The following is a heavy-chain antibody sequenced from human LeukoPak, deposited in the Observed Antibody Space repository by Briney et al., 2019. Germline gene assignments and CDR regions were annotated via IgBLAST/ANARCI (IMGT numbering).Heavy chain of an antibody. V-gene: IGHV3-23*01. J-gene: IGHJ4*02. CDR1: GFTLSRYA. Sequence: PGGSLRLSCAASGFTLSRYAMSWVRQAPGKGLEWVSANSGSGRSTFYADSVKGRFTISRDNSKNTLYLQMNSLRAEDTAIYYCARDLGCTSLSCSANPGYLDYWGQGTLVTASS. CDR2: NSGSGRST. D-gene: IGHD2-8*01. CDR3: ARDLGCTSLSCSANPGYLDY.